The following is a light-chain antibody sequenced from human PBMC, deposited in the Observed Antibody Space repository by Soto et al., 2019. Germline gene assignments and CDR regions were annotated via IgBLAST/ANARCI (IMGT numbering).Light chain of an antibody. CDR2: GAS. CDR1: QSLSSNY. Sequence: EIVLTQSPGTLSLSPGERATLSCRASQSLSSNYLAWYQQKPGQAPRLLIYGASSRATGIPDRFSGSGSGTDFTLTISRLEPEDFAVYYCQHYDSAPPYTFGQGTKLEIK. CDR3: QHYDSAPPYT. J-gene: IGKJ2*01. V-gene: IGKV3-20*01.